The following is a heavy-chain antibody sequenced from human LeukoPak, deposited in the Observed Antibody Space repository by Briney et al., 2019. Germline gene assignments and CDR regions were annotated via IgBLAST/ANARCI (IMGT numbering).Heavy chain of an antibody. CDR3: ARDLGYCSSTSCYSYNWFDP. V-gene: IGHV1-46*01. Sequence: ASVKVSCKASGYTFPSYYMHWVRQAPGQGLEWMGIINPSGGSTSYAQKFQGRVTMTRDTSTSTVYMELSSLRSEDTAVYYCARDLGYCSSTSCYSYNWFDPWGQGTLVTVSS. J-gene: IGHJ5*02. CDR1: GYTFPSYY. CDR2: INPSGGST. D-gene: IGHD2-2*01.